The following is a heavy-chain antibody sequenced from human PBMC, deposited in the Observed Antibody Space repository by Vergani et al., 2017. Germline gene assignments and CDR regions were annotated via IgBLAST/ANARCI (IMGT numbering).Heavy chain of an antibody. CDR2: IYHSGST. D-gene: IGHD5-12*01. CDR3: TRQPQEDASGPPTVPT. Sequence: QVQLQESGPGLVEPSETLSLTCAVSGYSIRNGYYWCWIRQPPGKILEWIGSIYHSGSTHYNPSLKSRVTISVDTSKDDFSLKVTSVTAADTAVYYCTRQPQEDASGPPTVPTWGQGISVIVSS. V-gene: IGHV4-38-2*01. CDR1: GYSIRNGYY. J-gene: IGHJ4*02.